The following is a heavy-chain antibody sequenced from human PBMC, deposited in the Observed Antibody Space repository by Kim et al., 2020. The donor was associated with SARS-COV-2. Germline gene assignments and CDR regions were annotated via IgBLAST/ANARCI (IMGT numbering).Heavy chain of an antibody. CDR3: AKDLSGGILCVGDSLYYFDF. D-gene: IGHD2-15*01. Sequence: GGSLRLSCAASGFTFSSYAMSWVRQAPGKGLEWVSAISGSGGSTYYADSVKGRFTISRDNSKNTLYLQMNSLRAEDTAVYYCAKDLSGGILCVGDSLYYFDFWGQGTMVTVSS. J-gene: IGHJ4*02. CDR1: GFTFSSYA. V-gene: IGHV3-23*01. CDR2: ISGSGGST.